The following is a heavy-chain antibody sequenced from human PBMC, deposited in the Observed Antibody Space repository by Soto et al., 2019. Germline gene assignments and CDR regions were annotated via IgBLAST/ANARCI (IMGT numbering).Heavy chain of an antibody. CDR1: GGTFSSYA. D-gene: IGHD5-12*01. CDR2: IIPIFGTA. Sequence: QVQRVQSGSEVKKPGSSVKVSCKASGGTFSSYAISWVRQAPGQGLEWMGGIIPIFGTANDAQKFQGRVTITADESTSTAYMELSSLRSEDTAVYSCARDSRRLRLWDFDLWGRGTLVTVSS. V-gene: IGHV1-69*12. CDR3: ARDSRRLRLWDFDL. J-gene: IGHJ2*01.